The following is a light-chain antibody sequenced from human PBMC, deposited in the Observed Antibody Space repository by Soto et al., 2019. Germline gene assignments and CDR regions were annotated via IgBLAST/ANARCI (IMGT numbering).Light chain of an antibody. Sequence: QSALTQPASVSGSPGQSITISCTGTTSDIGGYNCVSWYQQHPGKAPQVMIYGVTNRPSGVSNRFSGSKSGYTASLTISGLLVEDEADYYCSSCTSSSTLVFGGGTKLTV. J-gene: IGLJ3*02. CDR1: TSDIGGYNC. CDR3: SSCTSSSTLV. CDR2: GVT. V-gene: IGLV2-14*03.